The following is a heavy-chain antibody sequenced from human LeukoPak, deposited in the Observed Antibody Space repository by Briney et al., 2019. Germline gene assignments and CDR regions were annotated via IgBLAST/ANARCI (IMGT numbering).Heavy chain of an antibody. J-gene: IGHJ5*02. Sequence: GASVKVSCKASGYTFTSYGISWVRQAPGQGLEWMGWISAYNGNTNYAQKLQGRVTMTTDTSTSTAYMELRSLRSDDTAVYYCARDHPYCSSTSCFGGWFDPWGQGTLVTVSS. V-gene: IGHV1-18*01. CDR3: ARDHPYCSSTSCFGGWFDP. D-gene: IGHD2-2*01. CDR1: GYTFTSYG. CDR2: ISAYNGNT.